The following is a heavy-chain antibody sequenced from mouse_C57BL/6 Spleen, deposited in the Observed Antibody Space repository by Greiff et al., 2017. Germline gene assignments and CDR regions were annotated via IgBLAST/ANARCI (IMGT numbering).Heavy chain of an antibody. Sequence: EVHLVESEGGLVQPGSSMKLSCTASGFTFSDYYMAWVRQVPEKGLEWVANINYDGSSTYYLDSLKSRFIISRDNAKNILYLQMSSLKSEDTATYYCARVTVVAPYFDYWGQGTTLTVSS. V-gene: IGHV5-16*01. CDR1: GFTFSDYY. CDR2: INYDGSST. CDR3: ARVTVVAPYFDY. D-gene: IGHD1-1*01. J-gene: IGHJ2*01.